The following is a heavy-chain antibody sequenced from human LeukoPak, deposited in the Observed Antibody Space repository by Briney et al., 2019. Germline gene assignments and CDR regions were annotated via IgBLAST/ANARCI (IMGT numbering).Heavy chain of an antibody. Sequence: GGSLRLSCAASGFTFNTYSMNWVRQAPGKGPEWLASITSSSSYIFYADSVKGRFTISRDNAKNSLFLQMNSLRAEDTAVYYCAKDRRFGGVMCNYWGQGTLVTVSS. CDR1: GFTFNTYS. V-gene: IGHV3-21*01. CDR2: ITSSSSYI. J-gene: IGHJ4*02. D-gene: IGHD3-16*01. CDR3: AKDRRFGGVMCNY.